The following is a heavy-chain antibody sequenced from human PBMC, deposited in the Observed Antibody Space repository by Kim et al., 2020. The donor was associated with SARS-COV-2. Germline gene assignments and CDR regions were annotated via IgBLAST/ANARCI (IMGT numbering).Heavy chain of an antibody. J-gene: IGHJ4*02. CDR1: GGSISSGGYY. V-gene: IGHV4-31*03. Sequence: SETLSLTCTVSGGSISSGGYYWSWIRQHPGKGLEWIGYIYYSGSTYYNPSLKSRVTISVDTSKNQFSLKLSSVTAADTAVYYCAREGGDLVAGLDYWGQGTLVTVSS. CDR3: AREGGDLVAGLDY. D-gene: IGHD6-19*01. CDR2: IYYSGST.